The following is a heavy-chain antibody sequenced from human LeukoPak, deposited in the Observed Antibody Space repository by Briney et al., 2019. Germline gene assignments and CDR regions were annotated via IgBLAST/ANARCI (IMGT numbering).Heavy chain of an antibody. Sequence: SETLSLTCAVYGGSFSGYYWSWIRQPPGKGLEWIGEINHSGSTNYNPSLESRVTISVDTSKNQFSLKLSSVTAADTAVYYCAGDSSSWERFDPWGQGTLVTVSS. CDR3: AGDSSSWERFDP. V-gene: IGHV4-34*01. D-gene: IGHD6-13*01. CDR1: GGSFSGYY. J-gene: IGHJ5*02. CDR2: INHSGST.